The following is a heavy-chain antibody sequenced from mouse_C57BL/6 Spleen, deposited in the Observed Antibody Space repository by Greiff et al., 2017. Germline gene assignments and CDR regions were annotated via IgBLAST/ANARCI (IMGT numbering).Heavy chain of an antibody. CDR3: ARAYYGSSPAWFAY. Sequence: EVKLMESGPGLVKPSQSLSLTCSVTGYSITSGYYWNWIRQFPGNKLEWMGYISYDGSNNYNPSLKNRISITRDTSKNQFFLKLNSVTTEDTATYYCARAYYGSSPAWFAYWGQGTLVTVSA. CDR2: ISYDGSN. CDR1: GYSITSGYY. V-gene: IGHV3-6*01. J-gene: IGHJ3*01. D-gene: IGHD1-1*01.